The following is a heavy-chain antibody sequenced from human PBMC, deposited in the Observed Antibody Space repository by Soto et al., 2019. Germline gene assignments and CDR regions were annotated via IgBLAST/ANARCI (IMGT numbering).Heavy chain of an antibody. CDR1: GYIFTNHD. CDR2: SSSSTGQT. CDR3: ARGGYMFGCGH. V-gene: IGHV1-18*01. J-gene: IGHJ4*02. D-gene: IGHD5-18*01. Sequence: QVQLVQSGAELETPGASVRVSSKASGYIFTNHDFSWVHQAPGQGLEGMGWSSSSTGQTNYAQKLQGRVTLTIDTSTTTAYMELRSLSSDDTAMYYCARGGYMFGCGHWGQGTLVTVSP.